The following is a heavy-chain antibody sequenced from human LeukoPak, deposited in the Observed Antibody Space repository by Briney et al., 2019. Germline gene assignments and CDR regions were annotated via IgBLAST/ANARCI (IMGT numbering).Heavy chain of an antibody. CDR2: IKQDGSEK. CDR3: ARPRGYCSGGSCRYYFYY. CDR1: GFTFSSYW. Sequence: PGGSLRLSCAASGFTFSSYWMSWVRQAPGKGLEWVANIKQDGSEKYYVDSVKGRFTISRDNAKNSLYLQMNSLRAEDTAVYYCARPRGYCSGGSCRYYFYYWGQGTVVTVSS. V-gene: IGHV3-7*01. J-gene: IGHJ4*02. D-gene: IGHD2-15*01.